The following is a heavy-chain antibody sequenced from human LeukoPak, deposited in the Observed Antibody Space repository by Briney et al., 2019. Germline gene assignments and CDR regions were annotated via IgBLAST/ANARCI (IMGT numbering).Heavy chain of an antibody. CDR2: IKQDGSDK. D-gene: IGHD5-18*01. CDR1: GFTFSSYW. CDR3: ARDHGYSYDRFLDY. Sequence: GGSLRLSCAASGFTFSSYWMSWVRQAPGKGLEWVANIKQDGSDKYYVDSVKGRFTISRDNAKNALYLQMNSLRAEDTAVYYCARDHGYSYDRFLDYWGQGTLVTVSS. V-gene: IGHV3-7*05. J-gene: IGHJ4*02.